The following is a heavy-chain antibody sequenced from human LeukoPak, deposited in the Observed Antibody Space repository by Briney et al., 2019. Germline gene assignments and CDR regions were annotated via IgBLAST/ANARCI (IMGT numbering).Heavy chain of an antibody. V-gene: IGHV4-59*08. CDR1: GGSISSYY. D-gene: IGHD5-18*01. CDR2: IYYSGST. Sequence: SETLSLTCTVSGGSISSYYWSWIRQPPGKGLEWIGYIYYSGSTNYNPSLKSRVTISVDTSKNQFSLKLSSVTAAGTAVYYCASVTPYYYGMDVWGQGTTVTVSS. J-gene: IGHJ6*02. CDR3: ASVTPYYYGMDV.